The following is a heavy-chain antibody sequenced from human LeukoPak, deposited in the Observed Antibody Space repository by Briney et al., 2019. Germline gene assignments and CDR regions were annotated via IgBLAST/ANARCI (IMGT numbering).Heavy chain of an antibody. D-gene: IGHD2-15*01. CDR1: GFTFSDYW. V-gene: IGHV3-7*01. Sequence: GGSLRLSCAASGFTFSDYWMTWVRQAPAKGLEWVANIRQDGSEKYHVDSVKGRFTISRDNAKNSVYLQMNSLRAEDTAVYYCARISCSRSSCYGVYDYWGQGTLVTVSS. J-gene: IGHJ4*02. CDR2: IRQDGSEK. CDR3: ARISCSRSSCYGVYDY.